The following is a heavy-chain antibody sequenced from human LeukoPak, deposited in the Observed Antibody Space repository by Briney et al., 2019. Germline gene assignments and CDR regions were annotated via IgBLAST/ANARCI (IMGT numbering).Heavy chain of an antibody. V-gene: IGHV3-48*03. D-gene: IGHD6-13*01. CDR1: GFTFSSYE. J-gene: IGHJ4*02. Sequence: GGSLRLSCAASGFTFSSYEMNWVRQAPGKGLDWVSYISTSGSTIYYADSVKGRFTISRDNAKNSLYLQMNSLRAEDTAVYYWATSRGSWPDYFDYWGQGTLVTVSS. CDR3: ATSRGSWPDYFDY. CDR2: ISTSGSTI.